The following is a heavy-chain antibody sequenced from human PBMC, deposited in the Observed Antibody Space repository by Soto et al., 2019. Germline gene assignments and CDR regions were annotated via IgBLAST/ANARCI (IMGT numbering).Heavy chain of an antibody. J-gene: IGHJ4*02. CDR3: AHRVLRTVFGLVTTTAIYFDF. CDR1: GFSLTTSGVG. CDR2: INWDDDK. V-gene: IGHV2-5*02. Sequence: QITLNESGPTVVRPTETLTLTCRFSGFSLTTSGVGGGWIRQPPGKAPEWLALINWDDDKRYSASLKSRLTITKDTSKNQVVLTVSDLDPTDTATYYCAHRVLRTVFGLVTTTAIYFDFWGQGTPVAVSS. D-gene: IGHD3-3*01.